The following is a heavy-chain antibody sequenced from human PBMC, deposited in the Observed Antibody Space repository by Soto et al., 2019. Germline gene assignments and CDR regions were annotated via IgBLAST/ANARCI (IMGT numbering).Heavy chain of an antibody. V-gene: IGHV1-18*04. Sequence: ASVKVSCKASGYTFISYDISWVRQAPGQGLEWMGWISAHNGYTNYAQKVQGRVTMTTDTSTSTGYMELRSLRSDDTAVYYCARQRPTDGRWEFANYYGMDVWGQGTPVTVSS. J-gene: IGHJ6*02. D-gene: IGHD1-26*01. CDR3: ARQRPTDGRWEFANYYGMDV. CDR1: GYTFISYD. CDR2: ISAHNGYT.